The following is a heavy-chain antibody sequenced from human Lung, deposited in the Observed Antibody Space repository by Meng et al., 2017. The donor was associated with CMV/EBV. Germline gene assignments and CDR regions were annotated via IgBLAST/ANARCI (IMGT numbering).Heavy chain of an antibody. CDR2: IRSDGSNK. CDR3: AMIRGVTTPFDY. V-gene: IGHV3-30*02. CDR1: GFSFSSYG. J-gene: IGHJ4*02. Sequence: SXASSGFSFSSYGMHWVRKAPGKGLEWVSFIRSDGSNKHYADSVKGRFTISRDNSNDTLYLQMNSLRADDTALYYCAMIRGVTTPFDYWGQGTLVTVSS. D-gene: IGHD3-10*01.